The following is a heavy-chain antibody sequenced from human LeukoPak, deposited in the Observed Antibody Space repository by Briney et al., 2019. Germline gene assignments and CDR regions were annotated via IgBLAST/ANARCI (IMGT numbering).Heavy chain of an antibody. V-gene: IGHV3-23*01. CDR1: GFTFSSYG. D-gene: IGHD3-22*01. CDR3: ARDSGYYYDSSGYYLPIAFDI. CDR2: ISGSGGST. Sequence: GGSLRLSCAASGFTFSSYGMHWVRQAPGKGLEWVSAISGSGGSTYHADSVKGRFTISRDNSKNTLYLQMNSLRAEDTAVYYCARDSGYYYDSSGYYLPIAFDIWGQGTMVTVSS. J-gene: IGHJ3*02.